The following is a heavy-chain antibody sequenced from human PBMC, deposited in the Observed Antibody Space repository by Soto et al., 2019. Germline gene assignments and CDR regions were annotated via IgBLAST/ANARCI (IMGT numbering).Heavy chain of an antibody. CDR1: GFTFSSYA. D-gene: IGHD3-9*01. J-gene: IGHJ6*02. CDR3: AKDILTGYYAASYYYGMDV. CDR2: ISGSGGST. V-gene: IGHV3-23*01. Sequence: GGSLRLSCAASGFTFSSYAMSWVRQAPGKGLEWVSAISGSGGSTYYADSVKGRFTISRDNSKNTLYLQMNSLRAEDTAVYYCAKDILTGYYAASYYYGMDVWGQGTTVTVSS.